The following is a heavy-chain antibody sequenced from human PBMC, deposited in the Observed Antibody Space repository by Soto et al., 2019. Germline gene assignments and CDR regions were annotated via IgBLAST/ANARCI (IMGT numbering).Heavy chain of an antibody. CDR1: GFTFSSYA. Sequence: GGSLRLSCAASGFTFSSYAMSWVRQAPGKELEWVSAISGSGGSTYYADSVKGRFTISRDNSKNTLYLQMNSLRAEDTAVYYCAKGEIVATIATTIDYWGQGTLVTVSS. D-gene: IGHD5-12*01. CDR3: AKGEIVATIATTIDY. V-gene: IGHV3-23*01. J-gene: IGHJ4*02. CDR2: ISGSGGST.